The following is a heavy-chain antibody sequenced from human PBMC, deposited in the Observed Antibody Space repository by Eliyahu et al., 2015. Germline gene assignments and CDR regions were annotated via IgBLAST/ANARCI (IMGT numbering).Heavy chain of an antibody. D-gene: IGHD5-12*01. CDR3: TSYSGYAHFRFLRLYDY. CDR1: GFXFXNXW. Sequence: EVQLXESGGGLVKPGGSLXLSXXASGFXFXNXWMXWVRQAPGKGLEWVGRIKSKTDGGTTDYAAPVKGRFTISRDDSKNTLYLQMNSLKTEDTAVYYCTSYSGYAHFRFLRLYDYWGQGTLVTVSS. V-gene: IGHV3-15*01. J-gene: IGHJ4*02. CDR2: IKSKTDGGTT.